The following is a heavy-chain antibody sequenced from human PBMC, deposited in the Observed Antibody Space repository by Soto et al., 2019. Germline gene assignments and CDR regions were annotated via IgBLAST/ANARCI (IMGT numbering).Heavy chain of an antibody. V-gene: IGHV1-69*13. Sequence: SVKVSCKASGGTFSSYAISWVRQAPGQGLEWMGGIIPIFGTANYAQKFQGRVTITADESTSTAYMELSSLRSEDTAVYYCARGWLFSHDAFDIWGQGTMVTVSS. CDR2: IIPIFGTA. J-gene: IGHJ3*02. D-gene: IGHD3-22*01. CDR1: GGTFSSYA. CDR3: ARGWLFSHDAFDI.